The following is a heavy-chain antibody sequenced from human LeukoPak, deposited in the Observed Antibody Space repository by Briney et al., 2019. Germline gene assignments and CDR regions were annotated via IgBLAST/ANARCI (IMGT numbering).Heavy chain of an antibody. J-gene: IGHJ6*02. CDR1: GGSINSGDYY. Sequence: SQTLSLTCTVSGGSINSGDYYWNWLRQPPGKGLEWIGYVYYSGSTYYNPSLKSRVSISVDTSKNQFSLKLSSVTAADPAVYYCARARGSGSFGYYYYYGLDVWGQGTTVTVSS. CDR2: VYYSGST. V-gene: IGHV4-30-4*01. CDR3: ARARGSGSFGYYYYYGLDV. D-gene: IGHD3-10*01.